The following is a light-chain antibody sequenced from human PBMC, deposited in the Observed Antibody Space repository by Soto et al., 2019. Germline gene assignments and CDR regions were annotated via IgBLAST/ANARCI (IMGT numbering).Light chain of an antibody. CDR2: DTS. CDR3: LLSYPGRRIPRVD. V-gene: IGLV7-46*01. J-gene: IGLJ2*01. CDR1: TGAVTSRHY. Sequence: QAVVTQEPSLTVSPGGTVTLTCGSSTGAVTSRHYPYWFQQKPGQAPRTLIYDTSNRHSWTPARFSGSLLGGKGALTLSGAQAEDEADYYCLLSYPGRRIPRVDFGGGTKLTVL.